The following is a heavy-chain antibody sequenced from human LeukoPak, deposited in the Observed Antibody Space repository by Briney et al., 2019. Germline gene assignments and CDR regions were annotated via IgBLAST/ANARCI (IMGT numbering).Heavy chain of an antibody. CDR1: GFTFSNYW. J-gene: IGHJ6*03. CDR3: ARLGLTVTGTYYYYYMDV. Sequence: PGGSLRLSCAASGFTFSNYWMHWVRQAPGKGLVWVSRINSDGINTSYADSVKGRFTISRDNAKNTLNLQMNSLRAEDTAVYYCARLGLTVTGTYYYYYMDVWGKGTTVTISS. V-gene: IGHV3-74*01. D-gene: IGHD6-19*01. CDR2: INSDGINT.